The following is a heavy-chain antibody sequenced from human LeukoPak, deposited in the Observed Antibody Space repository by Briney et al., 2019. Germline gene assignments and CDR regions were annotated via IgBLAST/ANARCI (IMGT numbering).Heavy chain of an antibody. Sequence: GGSLRLSCAASGFTFSSYATSWVRQAPGKGLEWVSAISGSGGSTYYADSVKGRFTISRDNSKNTLYLQMNSLRAEDTAVYYCAKDSGWYQGLDYWGQGTLVTVSS. J-gene: IGHJ4*02. CDR3: AKDSGWYQGLDY. D-gene: IGHD6-19*01. V-gene: IGHV3-23*01. CDR2: ISGSGGST. CDR1: GFTFSSYA.